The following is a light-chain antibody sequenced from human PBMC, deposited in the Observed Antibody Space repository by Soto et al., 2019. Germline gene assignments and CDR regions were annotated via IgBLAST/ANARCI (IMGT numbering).Light chain of an antibody. CDR3: SSYTTSGTLV. V-gene: IGLV2-14*01. J-gene: IGLJ1*01. CDR2: DVS. CDR1: SSDVGGYDY. Sequence: QSALTQPASVSGSPGQSITISCTGTSSDVGGYDYVSWYQQHPGKVPQLMIYDVSNRPSGVSNRFSGSKSGNTASLTVSGLQAEDEADYYCSSYTTSGTLVFGTGTKVTVL.